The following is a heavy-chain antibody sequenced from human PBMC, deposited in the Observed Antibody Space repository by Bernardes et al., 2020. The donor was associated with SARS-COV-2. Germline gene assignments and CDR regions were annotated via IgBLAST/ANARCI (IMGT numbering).Heavy chain of an antibody. J-gene: IGHJ4*02. D-gene: IGHD1-1*01. V-gene: IGHV1-24*01. CDR3: AASKKTLTNNPAY. CDR1: GYTLSDLS. Sequence: ASVKVSCKVSGYTLSDLSIHWVRQAPEQGLEWMGGFDPEDGESIYAQTFQDRVTMNVDTSADTVYMALSSLRSEDTAMYYCAASKKTLTNNPAYWGQGTLFTVSS. CDR2: FDPEDGES.